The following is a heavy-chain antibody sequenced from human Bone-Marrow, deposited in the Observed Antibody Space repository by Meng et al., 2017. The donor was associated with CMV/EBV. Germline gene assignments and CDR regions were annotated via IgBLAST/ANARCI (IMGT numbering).Heavy chain of an antibody. J-gene: IGHJ4*02. CDR1: GGSISSRNW. Sequence: SETLSLTCAVSGGSISSRNWWTWVRQAPGTGLEWIGYIYYSGSTYYNPSLKSRVTISVDTSKNQFSLKLSSVTAADTAVYYCARDMSATFDYWGRGTLVTVSS. D-gene: IGHD3-10*02. CDR2: IYYSGST. V-gene: IGHV4-4*02. CDR3: ARDMSATFDY.